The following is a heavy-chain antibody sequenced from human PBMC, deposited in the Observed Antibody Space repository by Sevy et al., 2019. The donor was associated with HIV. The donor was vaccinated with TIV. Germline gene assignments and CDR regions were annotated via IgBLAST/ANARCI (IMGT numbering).Heavy chain of an antibody. CDR1: GFTVSTNY. V-gene: IGHV3-53*01. CDR2: IYSGEYT. D-gene: IGHD1-26*01. J-gene: IGHJ6*02. CDR3: ATTSTPLYYYALDV. Sequence: GGALRRSCAASGFTVSTNYMSWVRQAPGKGLEWVSVIYSGEYTYYADSVKGRFIISRDISKNTLNLQMNSLRAEDTAIYYCATTSTPLYYYALDVWGQGTTVTVSS.